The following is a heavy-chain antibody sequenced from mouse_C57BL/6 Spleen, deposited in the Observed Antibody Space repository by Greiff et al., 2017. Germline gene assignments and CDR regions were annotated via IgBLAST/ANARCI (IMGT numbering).Heavy chain of an antibody. D-gene: IGHD4-1*02. V-gene: IGHV1-54*01. CDR2: INPGSGGT. J-gene: IGHJ2*01. CDR3: ARSSTGTFFDY. CDR1: GYAFTNYL. Sequence: VQGVESGAELVRPGTSVKVSCKASGYAFTNYLIEWVKQRPGQGLEWIGVINPGSGGTNYNEKFKGKATLTADKSSSTAYMQLSSLTSEDSAVYFCARSSTGTFFDYWGQGTTLTVSS.